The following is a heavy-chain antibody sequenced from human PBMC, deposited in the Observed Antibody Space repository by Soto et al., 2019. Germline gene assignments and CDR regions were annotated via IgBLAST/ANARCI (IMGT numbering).Heavy chain of an antibody. Sequence: PSQTLSLTCAISGDSVSSNSAAWNWIRQSPSRGLEWLGRTYYRSKWYNDYAVSVKSRITINPDTSKNQFSLQLNSVTPEDTAVYYCARDKGPHYCSGGSCYGLYYYYGMDVWGQGTTVTVSS. CDR1: GDSVSSNSAA. CDR3: ARDKGPHYCSGGSCYGLYYYYGMDV. D-gene: IGHD2-15*01. V-gene: IGHV6-1*01. CDR2: TYYRSKWYN. J-gene: IGHJ6*02.